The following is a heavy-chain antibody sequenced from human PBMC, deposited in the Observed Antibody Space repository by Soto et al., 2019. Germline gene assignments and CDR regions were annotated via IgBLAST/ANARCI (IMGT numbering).Heavy chain of an antibody. Sequence: ASVKVSCKASGYTFTSYYMHWVRQAPGQGLEWMGIINPSGGSTSYAQKFQGRVTMTRDTSTSTVYMELSSLRSEDTAVYYCARDITYYDSLTGYYFDYWGQGTLVTVSS. J-gene: IGHJ4*02. D-gene: IGHD3-9*01. V-gene: IGHV1-46*01. CDR1: GYTFTSYY. CDR3: ARDITYYDSLTGYYFDY. CDR2: INPSGGST.